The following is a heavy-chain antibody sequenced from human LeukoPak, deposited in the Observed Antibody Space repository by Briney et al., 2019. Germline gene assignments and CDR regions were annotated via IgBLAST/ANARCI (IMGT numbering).Heavy chain of an antibody. CDR2: MNRDGSEI. CDR1: GFTFSFYW. V-gene: IGHV3-7*01. J-gene: IGHJ4*02. D-gene: IGHD5/OR15-5a*01. Sequence: GGSLRLSCAASGFTFSFYWMSWVRQAPGKGLEWVANMNRDGSEINYVDSVRGRLTISRDNATTSVYLQMNSLRAEDTAVYFCVRDLGFSTFDNWGQGTLVTVSS. CDR3: VRDLGFSTFDN.